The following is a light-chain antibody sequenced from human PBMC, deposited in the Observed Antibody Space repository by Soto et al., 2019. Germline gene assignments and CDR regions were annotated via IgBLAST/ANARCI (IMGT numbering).Light chain of an antibody. Sequence: EIVLTQTPGTLSLSPGERATLSCRASQSVSNSHLAWHHQKPGQAPRLLIFDVSRRAAGSPDRFPGSGSGTDFTLTISRLEPEDCAVYYCQQYDKSPLTFGGGTKVEIK. V-gene: IGKV3-20*01. CDR2: DVS. CDR3: QQYDKSPLT. CDR1: QSVSNSH. J-gene: IGKJ4*01.